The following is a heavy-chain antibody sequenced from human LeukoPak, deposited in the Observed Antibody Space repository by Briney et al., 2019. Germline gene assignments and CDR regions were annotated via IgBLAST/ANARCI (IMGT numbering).Heavy chain of an antibody. CDR2: ISGYNGNT. V-gene: IGHV1-18*01. CDR3: ARAGRLKSGSNIY. J-gene: IGHJ4*02. CDR1: GYNFTNYG. D-gene: IGHD1-26*01. Sequence: ASVKVSCKGFGYNFTNYGISWVRQAPGQRLEWMGWISGYNGNTDYAQKFQARVTMTTDTSTSTGYLELRSLRSDDTAVYYCARAGRLKSGSNIYWGRGTLVTVSS.